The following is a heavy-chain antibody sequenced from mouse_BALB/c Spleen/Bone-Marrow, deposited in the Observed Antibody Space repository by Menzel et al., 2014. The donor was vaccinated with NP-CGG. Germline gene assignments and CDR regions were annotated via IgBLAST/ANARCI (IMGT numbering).Heavy chain of an antibody. V-gene: IGHV1S81*02. J-gene: IGHJ4*01. D-gene: IGHD2-1*01. CDR3: AREGNSTYAMDY. CDR2: INPSNGRP. Sequence: QIQLQQSWAELVKPGASVKLSCMASAFTFTSHWIHWVNQRPGQGPEWIGEINPSNGRPNYREQFKSKSTPTDDISSRTVYMQRSSLTAEDSAVYYCAREGNSTYAMDYWGEGCSLTVS. CDR1: AFTFTSHW.